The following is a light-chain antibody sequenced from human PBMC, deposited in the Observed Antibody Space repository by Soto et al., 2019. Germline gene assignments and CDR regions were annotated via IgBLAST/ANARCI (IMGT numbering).Light chain of an antibody. CDR1: QSIRTW. J-gene: IGKJ1*01. Sequence: DIQMTQSPSTLSASVGDRVTITCRASQSIRTWLAWYQQKPGAAPKLLIYDASNLESGVPSRFSGSGSGTEFTLTISSLQPDDFATYYCQQYNSYPWTFGQGTKVDIK. CDR2: DAS. CDR3: QQYNSYPWT. V-gene: IGKV1-5*01.